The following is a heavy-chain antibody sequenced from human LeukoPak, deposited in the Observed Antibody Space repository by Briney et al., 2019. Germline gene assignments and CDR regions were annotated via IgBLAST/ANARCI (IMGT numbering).Heavy chain of an antibody. V-gene: IGHV1-8*01. J-gene: IGHJ6*03. CDR2: MNPNSGNT. D-gene: IGHD3-3*01. CDR1: GYAFTSYD. CDR3: ARDSGYYDFWSGYYYYYMDV. Sequence: ASVKVSCKASGYAFTSYDINWVRQATGQGLEWMGWMNPNSGNTGYAQKFQGRVTMTRNTSISTAYMELSSLRSEDTAVYYCARDSGYYDFWSGYYYYYMDVWGKGTTVTVSS.